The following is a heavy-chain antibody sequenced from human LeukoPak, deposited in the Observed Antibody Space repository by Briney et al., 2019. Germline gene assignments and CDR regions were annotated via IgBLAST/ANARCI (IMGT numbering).Heavy chain of an antibody. CDR2: ISYDGSNK. J-gene: IGHJ3*02. CDR3: ASLYGDYVGAFDI. V-gene: IGHV3-30-3*01. Sequence: GGSLRLSCAASGFTFSSYAMHWVRQAPGKGLEWVAVISYDGSNKYYADSVKGRFTISRDNSKNTLYLQMNSLRAEDTAVYYCASLYGDYVGAFDIWGQGTMVTVSS. CDR1: GFTFSSYA. D-gene: IGHD4-17*01.